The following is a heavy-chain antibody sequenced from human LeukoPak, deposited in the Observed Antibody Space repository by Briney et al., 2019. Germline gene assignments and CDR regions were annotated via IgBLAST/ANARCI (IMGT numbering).Heavy chain of an antibody. CDR3: ARDRYYYDSSGTCFDY. Sequence: PGGSLRLSCAASGFTFSRSNMNWVRQAPGKGLEWVSYISNSSSTIYYADSVKGRFTVSRDNAKNSLYLQMNSLRAEDTAVHYCARDRYYYDSSGTCFDYWGQGTLVTVSS. J-gene: IGHJ4*02. CDR1: GFTFSRSN. CDR2: ISNSSSTI. V-gene: IGHV3-48*01. D-gene: IGHD3-22*01.